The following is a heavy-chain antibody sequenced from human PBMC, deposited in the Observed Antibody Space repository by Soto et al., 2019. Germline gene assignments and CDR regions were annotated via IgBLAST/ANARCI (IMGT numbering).Heavy chain of an antibody. CDR3: ARSYSSSWHYYYYGMDV. D-gene: IGHD6-13*01. V-gene: IGHV3-48*03. Sequence: GGSLRLSCAASGFTFSSYEMSWVRQAPGKGLEWVSYISSSGSTIYYADSVKGRFTISRDNAKNSLYLQMNSLRAEDTAVYYCARSYSSSWHYYYYGMDVWGQGTTVTVSS. CDR2: ISSSGSTI. J-gene: IGHJ6*02. CDR1: GFTFSSYE.